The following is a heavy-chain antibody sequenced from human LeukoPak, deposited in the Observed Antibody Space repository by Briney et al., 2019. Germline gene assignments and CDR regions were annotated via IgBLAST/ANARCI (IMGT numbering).Heavy chain of an antibody. CDR1: GFTFSSYS. CDR2: ISSSSSYI. V-gene: IGHV3-21*01. J-gene: IGHJ6*02. Sequence: GGSLRLSCAASGFTFSSYSMNWVRQAPGKGLEWVSSISSSSSYIYYADSVKGRFTISRDNAKNSLYLQMNSLRAEDTAVYYCAREPVLLWFGELTYGIDVWGQGTTVTVSS. CDR3: AREPVLLWFGELTYGIDV. D-gene: IGHD3-10*01.